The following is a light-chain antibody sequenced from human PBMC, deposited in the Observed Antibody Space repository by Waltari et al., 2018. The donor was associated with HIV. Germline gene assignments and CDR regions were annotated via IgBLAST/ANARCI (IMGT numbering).Light chain of an antibody. Sequence: EIVLTQSPGTLSLSPGDRAPLSSRASQSVSSSYLAWYQQKPGQAPRPLIYGASSRATGIPDRFSGSGSGTDFTLTISRLEPEDVAVYYCQQYGSSLWTFGQGTKVEIK. J-gene: IGKJ1*01. CDR1: QSVSSSY. V-gene: IGKV3-20*01. CDR3: QQYGSSLWT. CDR2: GAS.